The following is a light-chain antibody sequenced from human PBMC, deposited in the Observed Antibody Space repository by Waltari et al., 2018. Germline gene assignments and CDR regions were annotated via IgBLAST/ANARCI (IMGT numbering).Light chain of an antibody. V-gene: IGLV6-57*02. CDR1: SGSIASNY. J-gene: IGLJ3*02. CDR3: QSYDSSNHGV. CDR2: EDN. Sequence: NFMLTQPHSVSESPGKTVTISCPGSSGSIASNYVQWYQQRPGSAPSVVIYEDNQRPAGVPDRFSGSIDSSSNSASLTISGLKTEDEADYYCQSYDSSNHGVFGGGTKLTVL.